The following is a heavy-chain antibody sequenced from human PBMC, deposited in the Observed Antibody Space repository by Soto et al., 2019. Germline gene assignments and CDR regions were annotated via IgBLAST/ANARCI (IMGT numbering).Heavy chain of an antibody. Sequence: SETLSLTCTVSGGSISSGGYYWSWIRQHPGKGLEWIGYIYYSGSTYYNPSLKSRVTISVDTSKNQFSLKLSSVTAADTAVYYCARSLTIFGVAYTTNWFDPWGQGTLVTVSS. V-gene: IGHV4-31*03. CDR3: ARSLTIFGVAYTTNWFDP. CDR2: IYYSGST. CDR1: GGSISSGGYY. D-gene: IGHD3-3*01. J-gene: IGHJ5*02.